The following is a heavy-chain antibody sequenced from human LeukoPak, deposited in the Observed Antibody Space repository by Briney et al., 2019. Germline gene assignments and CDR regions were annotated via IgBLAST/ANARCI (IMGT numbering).Heavy chain of an antibody. D-gene: IGHD2-2*02. Sequence: SETLSLTCTVSGGSISSSDSYWGWIRQPPGKGLERFGSMYYSGSTYYNPSLKSRVTISVDTSKNQFSLKLTSVTAADTAVYYCARHPPRDCSSSSCYKRWFDPWGQGTLVTVSS. J-gene: IGHJ5*02. V-gene: IGHV4-39*01. CDR3: ARHPPRDCSSSSCYKRWFDP. CDR2: MYYSGST. CDR1: GGSISSSDSY.